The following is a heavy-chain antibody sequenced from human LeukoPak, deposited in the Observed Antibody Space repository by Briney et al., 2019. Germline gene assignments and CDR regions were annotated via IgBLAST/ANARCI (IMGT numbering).Heavy chain of an antibody. Sequence: GGCLRLSCAASGFTFSGSAMHWVRQASGKGLEWVGRIRSKANSYATAYAASVKGRFTISRDDSKNTAYLQMNSLKTEDTAVYYCTRHTDFWSGWIRPDDAFDIWGQGTVVTVSS. D-gene: IGHD3-3*01. CDR1: GFTFSGSA. V-gene: IGHV3-73*01. J-gene: IGHJ3*02. CDR2: IRSKANSYAT. CDR3: TRHTDFWSGWIRPDDAFDI.